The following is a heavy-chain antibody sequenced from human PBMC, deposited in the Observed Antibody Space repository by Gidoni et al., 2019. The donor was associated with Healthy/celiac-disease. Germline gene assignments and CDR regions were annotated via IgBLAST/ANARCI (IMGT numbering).Heavy chain of an antibody. Sequence: QLQLQESGPGLVKPSETLSLTCTVSGGSISSSSYYWGWIRQPPGKGLEWIGSIYYSGSTYYNPSLKSRVTISVDTSKNQFSLKLSSVTAADTAVYYCARQTTEIAFDIWGQGTMVTVSS. J-gene: IGHJ3*02. D-gene: IGHD4-17*01. V-gene: IGHV4-39*01. CDR2: IYYSGST. CDR1: GGSISSSSYY. CDR3: ARQTTEIAFDI.